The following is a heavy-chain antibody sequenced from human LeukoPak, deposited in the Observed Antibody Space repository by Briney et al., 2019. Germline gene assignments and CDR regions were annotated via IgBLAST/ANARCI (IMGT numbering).Heavy chain of an antibody. D-gene: IGHD5-12*01. V-gene: IGHV4-59*12. CDR3: ARDSSGYDRDYYYYYMDV. CDR1: GGSISSYY. J-gene: IGHJ6*03. Sequence: SETLSLTCTVSGGSISSYYWSWIRQPPGKGLEWIGYIYYSGSTNYNPSLKSRVTMSVDTSKNQFSLKLSSVTAADTAVYYCARDSSGYDRDYYYYYMDVWGKGTTVTVSS. CDR2: IYYSGST.